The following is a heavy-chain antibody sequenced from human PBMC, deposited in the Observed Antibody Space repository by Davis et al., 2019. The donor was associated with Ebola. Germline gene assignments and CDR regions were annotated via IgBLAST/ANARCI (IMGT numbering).Heavy chain of an antibody. V-gene: IGHV3-33*08. CDR2: IWYDGSNK. D-gene: IGHD3-3*01. J-gene: IGHJ6*02. CDR3: ARDPWRKYYDFWSGYYTPYYYGMDV. CDR1: GFTFSSYG. Sequence: GGSLRLSCAASGFTFSSYGMYWVRQAPGKGLEWVAVIWYDGSNKYYADSVKGRFTISRDNSKNTLYLQMNSLRADDTAVYYCARDPWRKYYDFWSGYYTPYYYGMDVWGQGTTVTVSS.